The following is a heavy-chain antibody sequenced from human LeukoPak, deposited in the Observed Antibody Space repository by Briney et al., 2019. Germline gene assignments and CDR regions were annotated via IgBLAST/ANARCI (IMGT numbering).Heavy chain of an antibody. V-gene: IGHV3-64*01. CDR2: ISSNGGST. J-gene: IGHJ4*02. D-gene: IGHD6-13*01. Sequence: GGSLRLSCAASGFTFSSYAMHWVRQAPGKGLEYVSGISSNGGSTYYANSVKGRFTISRDNSKNTLYLQMGSLRGEDMAVYYCARGGSSSWDYFDYWGQGTLVTASS. CDR3: ARGGSSSWDYFDY. CDR1: GFTFSSYA.